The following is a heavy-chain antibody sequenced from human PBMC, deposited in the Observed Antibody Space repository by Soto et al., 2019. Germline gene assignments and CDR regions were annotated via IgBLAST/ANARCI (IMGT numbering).Heavy chain of an antibody. J-gene: IGHJ6*02. CDR2: ISSSSSTI. CDR1: GFTFSSYS. CDR3: ARDGRFGEFNYYYYYGMDV. Sequence: VQLVESGGGLVQPGGSLRLSCAASGFTFSSYSMNWVRQAPGKGLEWVSYISSSSSTIYYADSVKGRFTISRDNAKNSLYLQMNSLRDEDTAVYYCARDGRFGEFNYYYYYGMDVWGQGTTVTVSS. V-gene: IGHV3-48*02. D-gene: IGHD3-10*01.